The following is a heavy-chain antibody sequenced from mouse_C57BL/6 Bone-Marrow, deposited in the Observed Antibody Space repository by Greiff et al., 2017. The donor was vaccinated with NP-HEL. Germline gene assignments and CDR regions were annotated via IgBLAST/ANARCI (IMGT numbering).Heavy chain of an antibody. V-gene: IGHV14-1*01. CDR3: TRSSTMVTTSDY. D-gene: IGHD2-2*01. J-gene: IGHJ2*01. CDR1: GFNIKDYY. CDR2: IDPEDGDT. Sequence: EVQLQQSGAELVRPGASVKLSCTASGFNIKDYYMHWVKQRPEQGLEWIGRIDPEDGDTEYAPKFQGKATMTADTSSNTAYLQLSSLTSEDTAVYYCTRSSTMVTTSDYWGQGTTLTVSS.